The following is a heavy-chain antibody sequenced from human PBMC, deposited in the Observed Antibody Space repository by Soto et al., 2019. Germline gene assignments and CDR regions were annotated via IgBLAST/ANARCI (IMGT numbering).Heavy chain of an antibody. J-gene: IGHJ5*01. CDR1: GDAIVKYT. CDR2: IVSILGLA. V-gene: IGHV1-69*02. Sequence: QVHLVQSGPEVKKPGSSVKVSCKASGDAIVKYTFTWVRQAPGQGLEWMGRIVSILGLATYAQNFQGRVAIPAVQSTNTVYVDLISLTSADTAVYSCVSQAGYDAHVDFWGHGTLVTVS. CDR3: VSQAGYDAHVDF. D-gene: IGHD5-12*01.